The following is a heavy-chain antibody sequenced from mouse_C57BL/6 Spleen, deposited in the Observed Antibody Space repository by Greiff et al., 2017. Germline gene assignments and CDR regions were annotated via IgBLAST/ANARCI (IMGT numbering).Heavy chain of an antibody. CDR3: AWGLLRSPRGAMDY. CDR1: GYTFTSYW. J-gene: IGHJ4*01. Sequence: VQVVESGAELVKPGASVKVSCKASGYTFTSYWMHWVKQRPGQGLEWIGRIHPSDSDTNYNQKFKGKATLTVDKSSSTAYMQLRSLTSEDSAVYYYAWGLLRSPRGAMDYWGQGTSVTVSS. V-gene: IGHV1-74*01. CDR2: IHPSDSDT. D-gene: IGHD1-1*01.